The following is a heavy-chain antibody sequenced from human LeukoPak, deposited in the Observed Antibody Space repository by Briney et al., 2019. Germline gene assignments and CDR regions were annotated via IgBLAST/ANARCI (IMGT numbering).Heavy chain of an antibody. Sequence: PGGSLRLSCSASGFTFSSYAMHWVRQAPAKGLEWVAVISYDGSNKYYADSVKGRFTISRDNSKNTLYLQMNSLRAEDTGVYYCARMYDSSGYYYPWGQGTLVTVSS. CDR2: ISYDGSNK. D-gene: IGHD3-22*01. J-gene: IGHJ5*02. V-gene: IGHV3-30-3*01. CDR1: GFTFSSYA. CDR3: ARMYDSSGYYYP.